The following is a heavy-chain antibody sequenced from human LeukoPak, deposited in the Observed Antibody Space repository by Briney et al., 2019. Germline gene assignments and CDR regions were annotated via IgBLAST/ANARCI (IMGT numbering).Heavy chain of an antibody. CDR2: VNLQGST. CDR1: GGSISNTNW. Sequence: SETLSLTCGVSGGSISNTNWWTWVRQPPGKGLEWIGEVNLQGSTNYNPSLKSRVAISVDKSENHISLELTSVTAADTAVYYCARDVRIQLSPGDAFDIWGQGTMVTVSS. J-gene: IGHJ3*02. V-gene: IGHV4-4*02. CDR3: ARDVRIQLSPGDAFDI. D-gene: IGHD5-18*01.